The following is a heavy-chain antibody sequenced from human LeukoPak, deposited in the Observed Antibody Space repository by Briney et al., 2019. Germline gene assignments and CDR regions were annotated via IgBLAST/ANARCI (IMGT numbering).Heavy chain of an antibody. D-gene: IGHD5-12*01. CDR2: LCYSGNT. V-gene: IGHV4-39*01. CDR1: GGSISSSNYC. CDR3: TTRYGDHDYTDY. J-gene: IGHJ4*02. Sequence: PSETLSLTCTVSGGSISSSNYCWDWIRQPPGKGLEWIGSLCYSGNTYQNPSLKSRLTISGDMSQNQFSLRLSSVTAADTAVYYCTTRYGDHDYTDYWGQGTLVTVSS.